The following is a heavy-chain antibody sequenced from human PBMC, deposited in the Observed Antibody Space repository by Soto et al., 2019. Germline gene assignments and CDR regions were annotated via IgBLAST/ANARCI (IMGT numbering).Heavy chain of an antibody. J-gene: IGHJ2*01. V-gene: IGHV3-53*01. CDR3: ARDSYFYGSGTSGYLFSY. D-gene: IGHD3-10*01. CDR1: GFTVSRTC. CDR2: IYSGGST. Sequence: GGSLRLSCAASGFTVSRTCMCWVRQAPGKGQEWVSVIYSGGSTYYADSVKGRFTISRDNSKNTLYLQMNSLRAEDTAVYYCARDSYFYGSGTSGYLFSYRGRGTLV.